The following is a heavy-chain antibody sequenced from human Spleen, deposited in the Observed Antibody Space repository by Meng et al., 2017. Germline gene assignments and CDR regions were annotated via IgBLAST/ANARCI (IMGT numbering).Heavy chain of an antibody. J-gene: IGHJ4*02. CDR1: GGSCSGYY. CDR2: INHSGST. D-gene: IGHD5-12*01. CDR3: ARGGDIVATITLDY. Sequence: QVQLQQWGAGLLKPSETLSLTCAVYGGSCSGYYWSWIRQPPGKGLEWIGEINHSGSTNYNPSLKSRVTISVDTSKNQFSLKLSSVTAADTAVYYCARGGDIVATITLDYWGQGTLVTVSS. V-gene: IGHV4-34*01.